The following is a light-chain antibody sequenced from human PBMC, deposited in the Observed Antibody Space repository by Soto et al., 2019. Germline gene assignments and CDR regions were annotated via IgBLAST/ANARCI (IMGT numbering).Light chain of an antibody. V-gene: IGKV3-20*01. Sequence: EIVLTQSPGSLSLSPGERPTLSCRASQSVSRNYLVWYQQKPGQAPRLLIYGASDRATGIPDRFSGSGSGTDSTLTISRLEPEDFAVYYCQQYGSSPTTFGHGTKVDIK. CDR2: GAS. CDR1: QSVSRNY. CDR3: QQYGSSPTT. J-gene: IGKJ1*01.